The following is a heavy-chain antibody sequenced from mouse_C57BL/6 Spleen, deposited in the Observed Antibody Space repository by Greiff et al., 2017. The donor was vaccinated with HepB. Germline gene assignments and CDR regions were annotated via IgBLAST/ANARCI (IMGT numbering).Heavy chain of an antibody. Sequence: QVQLKESGAELVKPGASVKMSCKASGYTFTSYWITWVKQRPGQGLEWIGDIYPGSGSTNYNEKFKSKATLTVDTSSSTAYMQLSSLTSEDSAVYYCARFGKDAMDYWGQGTSVTVSS. CDR1: GYTFTSYW. CDR2: IYPGSGST. D-gene: IGHD2-1*01. J-gene: IGHJ4*01. CDR3: ARFGKDAMDY. V-gene: IGHV1-55*01.